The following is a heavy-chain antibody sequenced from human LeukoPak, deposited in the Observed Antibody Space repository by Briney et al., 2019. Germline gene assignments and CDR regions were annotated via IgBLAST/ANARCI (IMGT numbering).Heavy chain of an antibody. CDR2: ISAYNGNT. CDR1: GYTFTSYG. D-gene: IGHD3-10*01. V-gene: IGHV1-18*01. CDR3: ARAPLLLYAFDI. Sequence: ASVKVSCKASGYTFTSYGISWVRQAPGQGLEWMGWISAYNGNTNYAQKFQGRVTMTRDTSISTAYMELSRLRSDDTAVYYCARAPLLLYAFDIWGQGTMVTVSS. J-gene: IGHJ3*02.